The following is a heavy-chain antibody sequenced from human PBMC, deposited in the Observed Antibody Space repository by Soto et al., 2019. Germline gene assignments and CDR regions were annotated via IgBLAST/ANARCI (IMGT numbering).Heavy chain of an antibody. CDR3: AKCIAAAPRLGL. V-gene: IGHV4-34*01. J-gene: IGHJ2*01. CDR2: INHSGST. D-gene: IGHD6-13*01. CDR1: GGSFSGYY. Sequence: QVQLQQWGAGLLKPSETLSLTCAVYGGSFSGYYWSWIRQPPGKGLEWIGEINHSGSTNYNPSLKRRVNLSVDAAKIQFSRKQSSVSAAAAAVYYWAKCIAAAPRLGLWGRGTLVTVSS.